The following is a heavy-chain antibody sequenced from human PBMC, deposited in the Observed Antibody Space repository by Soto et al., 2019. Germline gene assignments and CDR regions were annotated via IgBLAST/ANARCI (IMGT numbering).Heavy chain of an antibody. J-gene: IGHJ6*02. CDR2: ISWDGGST. CDR3: AKDLQDDYSNYVPYYYYGMDV. D-gene: IGHD4-4*01. CDR1: GFTFDDYT. V-gene: IGHV3-43*01. Sequence: GGSLRLSCAASGFTFDDYTMHWVRQAPGKGLEWVSLISWDGGSTYYADSVKGRFTISRDNSKNSLYLQMNSLRTEDTALYYCAKDLQDDYSNYVPYYYYGMDVWGQGTTVTVSS.